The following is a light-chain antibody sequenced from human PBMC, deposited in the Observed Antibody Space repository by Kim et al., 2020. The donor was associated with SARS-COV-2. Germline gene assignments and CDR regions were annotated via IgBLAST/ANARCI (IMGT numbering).Light chain of an antibody. CDR2: GAS. V-gene: IGKV3-15*01. Sequence: LSVSQGERATLACRASQSVSTNLAWYQQRPGQAPRLLIYGASTRASGIPVRFSGSGSGTVFTLTISSLQSEDFAVYYCHQYNNGYTCGQGTKLE. J-gene: IGKJ2*01. CDR1: QSVSTN. CDR3: HQYNNGYT.